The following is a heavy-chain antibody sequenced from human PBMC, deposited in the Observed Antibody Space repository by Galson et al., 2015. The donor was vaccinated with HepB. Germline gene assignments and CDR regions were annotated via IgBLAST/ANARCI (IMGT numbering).Heavy chain of an antibody. D-gene: IGHD3-22*01. CDR1: GFTFNTYA. CDR3: AKDSHYYDSSGYGDDAFDI. V-gene: IGHV3-30*18. J-gene: IGHJ3*02. Sequence: SLRLSCAASGFTFNTYAMGWVRQAPGKGLEWVAVISYDGSNKYYADSVKGRFTISRDNSKNTLYLQMNSLRAEDTAVYYCAKDSHYYDSSGYGDDAFDIWGQGTMVTVSS. CDR2: ISYDGSNK.